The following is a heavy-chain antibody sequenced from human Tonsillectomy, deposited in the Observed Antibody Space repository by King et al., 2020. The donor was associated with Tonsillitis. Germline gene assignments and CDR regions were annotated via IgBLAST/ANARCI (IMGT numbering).Heavy chain of an antibody. D-gene: IGHD3-9*01. Sequence: QLVQSGGGLVQPGGSLRLSCAASGFTFSSYAMHWVRQAPGKGLEYVSAISSNGGSTYYANSVKGRFTISRDNSKNTLYLQMGSLRAEDMAVYYCARGAELRYFDWLLSVLDPWGQGTLVTVSS. CDR1: GFTFSSYA. CDR3: ARGAELRYFDWLLSVLDP. CDR2: ISSNGGST. V-gene: IGHV3-64*01. J-gene: IGHJ5*02.